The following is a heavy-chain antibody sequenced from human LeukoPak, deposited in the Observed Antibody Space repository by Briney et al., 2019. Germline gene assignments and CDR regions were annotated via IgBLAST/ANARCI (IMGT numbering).Heavy chain of an antibody. CDR2: FFFGGST. D-gene: IGHD6-19*01. J-gene: IGHJ4*02. Sequence: SETLSLTCIVSGGSIRSYCWSWLRQPPGKGLEWIGCFFFGGSTDYNPSLQSRVTISVDTSKNQLSLRVSSVTASDTAVYYCARRRYISGQIDYWGQGTLVTVSS. CDR3: ARRRYISGQIDY. V-gene: IGHV4-59*08. CDR1: GGSIRSYC.